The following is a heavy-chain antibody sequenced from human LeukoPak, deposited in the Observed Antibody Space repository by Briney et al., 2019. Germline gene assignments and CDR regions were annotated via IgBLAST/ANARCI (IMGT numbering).Heavy chain of an antibody. CDR3: ARVAYGGNPFDY. D-gene: IGHD4-23*01. V-gene: IGHV3-21*01. J-gene: IGHJ4*02. Sequence: NPGRSLRLSCAASGFTFSSYSMNWVRQAPGKGLEWVSSIRSSSGYISYANSVKGRFTISRDNAKNSLYLQMNSLRAEDTAVYYCARVAYGGNPFDYWGQGTLVTVSS. CDR2: IRSSSGYI. CDR1: GFTFSSYS.